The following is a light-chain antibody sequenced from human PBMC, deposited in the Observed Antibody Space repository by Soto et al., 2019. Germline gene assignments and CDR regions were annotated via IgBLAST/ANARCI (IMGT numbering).Light chain of an antibody. Sequence: MQMTHSPSTLSPSVEHRLTIGCRASQSISSWLSWYQQKPGKATTLLIYKASSLERGVPSRFIGSGSGTEFTITISSLQPDDFANYYCQQYNSYPATFGQGTKVDIK. V-gene: IGKV1-5*03. CDR2: KAS. CDR3: QQYNSYPAT. CDR1: QSISSW. J-gene: IGKJ1*01.